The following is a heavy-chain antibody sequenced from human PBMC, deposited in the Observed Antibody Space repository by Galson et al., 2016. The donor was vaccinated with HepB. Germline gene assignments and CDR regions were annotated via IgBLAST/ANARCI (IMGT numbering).Heavy chain of an antibody. CDR2: ISGNGGTT. D-gene: IGHD1-1*01. J-gene: IGHJ6*03. CDR3: AKGLGTSGMFRVYSFYLDI. CDR1: GITFRNFA. V-gene: IGHV3-23*01. Sequence: SLRLSCAAPGITFRNFAMSWVRQAPGKGLEWVSTISGNGGTTHYANSVKGRFTISRDNSKNTVFLQVNSLRAEDTAVYYCAKGLGTSGMFRVYSFYLDIWGKGTAVTVSS.